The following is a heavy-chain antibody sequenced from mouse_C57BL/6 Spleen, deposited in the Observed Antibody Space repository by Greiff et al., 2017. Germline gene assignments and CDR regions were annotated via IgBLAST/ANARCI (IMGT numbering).Heavy chain of an antibody. CDR3: ARYDYEGGGAMDY. CDR1: GFTFSDYY. D-gene: IGHD2-4*01. V-gene: IGHV5-12*01. J-gene: IGHJ4*01. CDR2: ISNGGGST. Sequence: EVHLVESGGGLVQPGGSLKLSCAASGFTFSDYYMYWVRQTPEKRLEWVAYISNGGGSTYYPDTVKGRFTISRDNATNTLYLQMSRLKAEDTAMYYCARYDYEGGGAMDYWGQGTSVTVSS.